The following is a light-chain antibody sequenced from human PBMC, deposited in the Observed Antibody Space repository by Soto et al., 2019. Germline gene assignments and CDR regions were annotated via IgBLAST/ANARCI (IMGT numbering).Light chain of an antibody. Sequence: DIQITHSPSTLSASVGDRVTITCRASQSISSWLAWYQQKPGKAPKVLIFDASSLKTGVPSRFSDSGSGTEFTLTISNLQPDDFATYYCQQYDTYSSGPFGQLTMADIK. CDR3: QQYDTYSSGP. CDR1: QSISSW. J-gene: IGKJ1*01. V-gene: IGKV1-5*01. CDR2: DAS.